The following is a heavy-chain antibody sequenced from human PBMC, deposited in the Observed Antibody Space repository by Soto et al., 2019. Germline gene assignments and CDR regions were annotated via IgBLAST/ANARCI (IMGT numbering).Heavy chain of an antibody. CDR3: ARVMSGSYLGHGYYFDY. V-gene: IGHV1-2*02. J-gene: IGHJ4*02. CDR1: GYTFTGYY. CDR2: IDPNSGGT. D-gene: IGHD1-26*01. Sequence: RASVKVSCKASGYTFTGYYMHWVRQAPGQGLEWMGWIDPNSGGTDYAQKFQGRVTMTRGTSISTAYMELSRLRVDDTAVYYCARVMSGSYLGHGYYFDYWGQGTLVTVSS.